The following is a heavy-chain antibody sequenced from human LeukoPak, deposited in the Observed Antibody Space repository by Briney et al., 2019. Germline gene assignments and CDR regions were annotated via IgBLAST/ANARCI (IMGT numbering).Heavy chain of an antibody. V-gene: IGHV1-2*02. CDR3: ARDQRRSKWFDP. Sequence: ASVKVSCKASGYTFTGYYMHWVRQAPGQGLEWMGWINPNSGGTNYAQKFQGRVTMTRDTSISTAYMELSRLRSDDTAAYYCARDQRRSKWFDPWGQGTLVTVSS. CDR2: INPNSGGT. D-gene: IGHD5/OR15-5a*01. J-gene: IGHJ5*02. CDR1: GYTFTGYY.